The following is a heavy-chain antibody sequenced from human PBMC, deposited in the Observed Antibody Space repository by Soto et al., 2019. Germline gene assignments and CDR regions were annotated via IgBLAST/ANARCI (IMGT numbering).Heavy chain of an antibody. CDR3: ARDVSPVVFDI. V-gene: IGHV4-4*07. J-gene: IGHJ3*02. Sequence: LSLTCIVSGVSITNYYWSWIRQPAGKGLEWIGRIYSSGRTNYNPSLKSRVTISADTSKNQFSLKLSSLTAADTAVYYCARDVSPVVFDIWGQGT. CDR1: GVSITNYY. CDR2: IYSSGRT. D-gene: IGHD3-16*02.